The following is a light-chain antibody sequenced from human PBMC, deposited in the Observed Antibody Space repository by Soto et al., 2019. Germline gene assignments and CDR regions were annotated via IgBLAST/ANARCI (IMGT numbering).Light chain of an antibody. CDR3: SSRAGSAPYV. CDR1: SSDVGGYNY. V-gene: IGLV2-8*01. J-gene: IGLJ1*01. CDR2: EVT. Sequence: QSALTQPPSASGSPGQSVTISFTGTSSDVGGYNYVSWYQQHPGKAPKLMVYEVTKRPSGVPDRFSGSKSGNTASLTVSGLQADDEADYYCSSRAGSAPYVFGTGTKLTVL.